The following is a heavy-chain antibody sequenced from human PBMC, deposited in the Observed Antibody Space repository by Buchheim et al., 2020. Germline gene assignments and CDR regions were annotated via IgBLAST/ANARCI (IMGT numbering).Heavy chain of an antibody. CDR1: GFTFSSYW. V-gene: IGHV3-7*01. J-gene: IGHJ6*02. Sequence: EVQLVESGGGLVQPGGSLRLSCAASGFTFSSYWMSWVRQAPGKGLEWVANIKQDGSEKYYVDSVKGRFTISRDNAKNSLYLQMNSLRAEDTAVYYCARDRGMGATHPNYYYYGMDVWGQGTT. CDR3: ARDRGMGATHPNYYYYGMDV. CDR2: IKQDGSEK. D-gene: IGHD1-26*01.